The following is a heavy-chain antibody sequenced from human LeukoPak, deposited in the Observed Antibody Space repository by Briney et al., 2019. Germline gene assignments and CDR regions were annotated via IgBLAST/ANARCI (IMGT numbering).Heavy chain of an antibody. CDR2: IYYTGST. D-gene: IGHD4-17*01. CDR3: ARHLTAVTAPDY. CDR1: GGSIGSSSYY. J-gene: IGHJ4*02. Sequence: SETLSLTCTVSGGSIGSSSYYWGWIRQPPGKGLEWIGNIYYTGSTYYNPSLKSRVAVSVDTSKNQFSLKVTSMSAADTAVYYCARHLTAVTAPDYWGQGTLVTVSS. V-gene: IGHV4-39*01.